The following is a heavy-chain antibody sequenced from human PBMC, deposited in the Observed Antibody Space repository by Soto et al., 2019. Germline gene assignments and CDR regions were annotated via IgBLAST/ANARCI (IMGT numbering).Heavy chain of an antibody. Sequence: EVQLVESGGVVVQPGGSLRLSCAASGFTFDDYTMHWVRQAPGKGLEWVSLISWDGGSTYYADSVKGRFTISRDNSKNSLYLQMNSLRTEDTALYYCAKDKGEGGDSSIAFDIWGQGTMVTVSS. CDR3: AKDKGEGGDSSIAFDI. J-gene: IGHJ3*02. CDR1: GFTFDDYT. CDR2: ISWDGGST. V-gene: IGHV3-43*01. D-gene: IGHD2-21*02.